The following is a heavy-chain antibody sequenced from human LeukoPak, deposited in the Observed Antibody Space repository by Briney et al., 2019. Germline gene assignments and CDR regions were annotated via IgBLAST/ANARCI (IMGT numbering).Heavy chain of an antibody. Sequence: SETLSLTCTVSGDSINSSNYYWAWIRQPPGTGLEWIGSIYYSGSTYYNPSLKSRLTISIDASRNQFSLKLTSVTTADTAVYFCVRHGGLVFVVQAFDPWSQGTLVTVSS. CDR1: GDSINSSNYY. V-gene: IGHV4-39*01. D-gene: IGHD2-15*01. CDR2: IYYSGST. J-gene: IGHJ5*02. CDR3: VRHGGLVFVVQAFDP.